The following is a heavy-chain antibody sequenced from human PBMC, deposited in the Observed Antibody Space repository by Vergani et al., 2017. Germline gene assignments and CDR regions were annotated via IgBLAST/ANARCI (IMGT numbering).Heavy chain of an antibody. CDR3: AKESIRYSSSWYLFDY. J-gene: IGHJ4*02. V-gene: IGHV3-23*01. D-gene: IGHD6-13*01. CDR1: GGSVSSGGYY. CDR2: ISGSGGST. Sequence: VQLQESGPGLVKPSQTLSLTCTVSGGSVSSGGYYWSWVRQAPGKGLEWVSAISGSGGSTYYADSVKGRFTISRDNSKNTLYLQMNSLRAEDTAVYYCAKESIRYSSSWYLFDYWGQGTLVTVSS.